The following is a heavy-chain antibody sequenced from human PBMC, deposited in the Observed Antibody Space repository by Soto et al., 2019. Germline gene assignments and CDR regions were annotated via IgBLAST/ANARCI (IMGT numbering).Heavy chain of an antibody. CDR1: GGSISSGDDF. J-gene: IGHJ6*02. V-gene: IGHV4-30-4*01. D-gene: IGHD1-20*01. CDR2: IYYSGST. CDR3: ARDRAKWKDYYYYGMDV. Sequence: QVQLQESGPGLVKPSQTLSLTCTVSGGSISSGDDFWTWIRQPPGKGLEWIGYIYYSGSTYYHPSLKSRLTMSVDTSKHQFSLKLSSVTAADTAVYYCARDRAKWKDYYYYGMDVWGQGTTVTVSS.